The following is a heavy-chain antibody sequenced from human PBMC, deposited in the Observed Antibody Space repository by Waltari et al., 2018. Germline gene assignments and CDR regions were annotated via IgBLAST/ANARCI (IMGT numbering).Heavy chain of an antibody. D-gene: IGHD4-17*01. CDR2: FDPEDGET. CDR3: ATGRAKHDYGDYVPFYYFDY. J-gene: IGHJ4*02. V-gene: IGHV1-24*01. Sequence: QVQLVQSGAEVKKPGASVKVSCKVSGYTLTELPMHWVRQAPGKGLEWMGGFDPEDGETIYAQKFQGRVTMTEDTSTDTAYMELSSLRSEDTAVYYCATGRAKHDYGDYVPFYYFDYWGQGTLVTVSS. CDR1: GYTLTELP.